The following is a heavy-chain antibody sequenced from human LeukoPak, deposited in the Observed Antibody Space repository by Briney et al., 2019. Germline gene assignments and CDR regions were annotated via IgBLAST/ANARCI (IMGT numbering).Heavy chain of an antibody. Sequence: SGGSLRLSCAASGFTFSSYSVNWVRQAPGKGLEWVSYIGGSSSIISYADSVKGRFTISRDNAKNTLYLQMNSLRAEDTAVYYCAKDRCTNGVCYGSYPWGQGTLVTVSS. CDR2: IGGSSSII. V-gene: IGHV3-48*01. D-gene: IGHD2-8*01. J-gene: IGHJ5*02. CDR1: GFTFSSYS. CDR3: AKDRCTNGVCYGSYP.